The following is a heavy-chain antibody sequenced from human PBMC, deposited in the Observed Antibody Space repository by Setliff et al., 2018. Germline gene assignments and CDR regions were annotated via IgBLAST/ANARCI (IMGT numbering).Heavy chain of an antibody. J-gene: IGHJ6*04. CDR3: ARAKMEESGKAQAGMDV. CDR1: GFTFSSFE. D-gene: IGHD6-13*01. CDR2: ISSSGSLI. Sequence: GGSLRLSCAASGFTFSSFEMNWVRQAPGKGLEWVSYISSSGSLICYADSVKGRFTISRDNAKNTLHLQMDSLRAEDTAVYYCARAKMEESGKAQAGMDVWGKGTTVTVSS. V-gene: IGHV3-48*03.